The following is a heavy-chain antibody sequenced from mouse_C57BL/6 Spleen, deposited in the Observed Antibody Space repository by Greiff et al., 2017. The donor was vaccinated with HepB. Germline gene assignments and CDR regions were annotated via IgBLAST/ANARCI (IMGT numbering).Heavy chain of an antibody. Sequence: VQLQQSGAELVKPGASVKISCKASGYAFSSYWMNWVKQRPGKGLEWIGQIYPGDGDTNYNGKFKGKATLTADNSSSTAYMQLSSLTSEDSAVYFCARDYGSSYEGAMDYWGQGTSVTVSS. CDR2: IYPGDGDT. J-gene: IGHJ4*01. V-gene: IGHV1-80*01. CDR3: ARDYGSSYEGAMDY. CDR1: GYAFSSYW. D-gene: IGHD1-1*01.